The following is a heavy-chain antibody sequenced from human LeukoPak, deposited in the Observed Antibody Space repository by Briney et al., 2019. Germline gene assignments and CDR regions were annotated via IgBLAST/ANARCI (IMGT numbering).Heavy chain of an antibody. CDR3: ARGVYSSGYYYYFDS. J-gene: IGHJ4*02. Sequence: PSETLSLTCTVSGGPISTYYWSWIRKSPGKGLEWIGYIYYTGSSSYNPSLRGRVSISVDTSKNQFSLRLSSVTVADTAIYYCARGVYSSGYYYYFDSWGQGALVTVSS. D-gene: IGHD3-22*01. V-gene: IGHV4-59*01. CDR2: IYYTGSS. CDR1: GGPISTYY.